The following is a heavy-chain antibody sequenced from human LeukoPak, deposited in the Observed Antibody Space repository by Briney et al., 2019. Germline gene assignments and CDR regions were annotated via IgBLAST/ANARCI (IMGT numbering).Heavy chain of an antibody. J-gene: IGHJ4*02. D-gene: IGHD3-22*01. CDR2: INAGNGNT. Sequence: ASVKVSCKASGYTFTSYGMHWVRQAPGQRLGWMGWINAGNGNTKYSQKFQGRVTITRDTSASTAYMGLSSLRSEDTAVYYCARVQDDSSGYYSFDFWGQGTLVTVSS. CDR3: ARVQDDSSGYYSFDF. CDR1: GYTFTSYG. V-gene: IGHV1-3*01.